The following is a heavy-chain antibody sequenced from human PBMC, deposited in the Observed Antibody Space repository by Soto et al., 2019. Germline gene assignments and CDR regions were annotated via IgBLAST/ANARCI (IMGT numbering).Heavy chain of an antibody. CDR1: GGSISKNY. CDR2: IYDSVST. Sequence: PXGTLSLTCTVSGGSISKNYWTWIRQPPGKGPEYIGYIYDSVSTNYYPSFKSRVVISVDTSKNQFSLNLRSVTAADTAVYYCARATPVTRKGYYFEYWGQGALVTVSS. V-gene: IGHV4-59*01. D-gene: IGHD4-17*01. J-gene: IGHJ4*02. CDR3: ARATPVTRKGYYFEY.